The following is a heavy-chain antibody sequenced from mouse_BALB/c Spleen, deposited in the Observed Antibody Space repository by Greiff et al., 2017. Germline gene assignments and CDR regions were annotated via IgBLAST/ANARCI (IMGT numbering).Heavy chain of an antibody. D-gene: IGHD2-3*01. CDR1: GYTFTDYE. CDR2: IDPETGGT. CDR3: ARSPYDGYYVGYAMDY. J-gene: IGHJ4*01. Sequence: QVQLQQSGAELVRPGASVTLSCKASGYTFTDYEMHWVQQTPVHGLEWIGAIDPETGGTAYNQKFKGKATLTADKSSSTAYMELRSLTSEDSAVYYCARSPYDGYYVGYAMDYWGQGTSVTVSS. V-gene: IGHV1-15*01.